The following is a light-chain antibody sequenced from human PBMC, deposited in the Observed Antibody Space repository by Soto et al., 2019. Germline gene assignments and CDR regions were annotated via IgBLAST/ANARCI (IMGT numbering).Light chain of an antibody. CDR1: QSISSL. V-gene: IGKV1-5*03. J-gene: IGKJ1*01. Sequence: IPLTQSPSTLSASVGDRVTITLRGSQSISSLLAWYQHKPEEAPKVLIYKASSVNSRVASRFSGSGSGAEFTLTISSLQPDDLATYCCQQYNSYWTFGQGTKVDIK. CDR2: KAS. CDR3: QQYNSYWT.